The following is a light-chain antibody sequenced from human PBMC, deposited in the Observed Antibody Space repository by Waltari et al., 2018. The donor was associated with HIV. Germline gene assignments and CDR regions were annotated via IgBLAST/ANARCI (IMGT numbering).Light chain of an antibody. CDR3: SSYTKGTSLRV. CDR1: SSDVGGYDY. J-gene: IGLJ1*01. Sequence: QSALTQPASVSGSPGQSITISCPGTSSDVGGYDYVSWYQQHSGKAPKLMISDVSNRPSGVSNRFSGSKSGTTASLTISGLQAEDEADYYCSSYTKGTSLRVFGTGTTVTVL. V-gene: IGLV2-14*01. CDR2: DVS.